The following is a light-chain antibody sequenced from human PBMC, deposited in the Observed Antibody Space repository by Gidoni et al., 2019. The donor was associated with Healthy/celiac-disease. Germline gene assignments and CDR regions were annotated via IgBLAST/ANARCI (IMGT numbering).Light chain of an antibody. CDR2: GAS. V-gene: IGKV3-15*01. J-gene: IGKJ1*01. CDR1: QSVSSN. CDR3: QQYNNWPWT. Sequence: EIVMTQSPATLPVSPGERATLSCRASQSVSSNLAWYQQKPGQAPRLLIYGASTRATGIPARFSGSGSGTEFTLTISSLQSEDFAVYYCQQYNNWPWTFXQXTKVEIK.